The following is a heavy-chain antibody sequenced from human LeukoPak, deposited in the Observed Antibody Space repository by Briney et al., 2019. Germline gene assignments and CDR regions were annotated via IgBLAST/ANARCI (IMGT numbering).Heavy chain of an antibody. CDR3: ARDSTRDYTYYDILTGYYNLGMPIWFDP. D-gene: IGHD3-9*01. CDR2: ISSSSSYI. Sequence: PGGSLRLSCAASGFTFSSYSMNWVRQAPGKGLEWVSSISSSSSYIYYADSVKGRFTISRDNAKNSLYLQMNSLRAEDTAVYYCARDSTRDYTYYDILTGYYNLGMPIWFDPWGQGTLVTVSS. CDR1: GFTFSSYS. J-gene: IGHJ5*02. V-gene: IGHV3-21*01.